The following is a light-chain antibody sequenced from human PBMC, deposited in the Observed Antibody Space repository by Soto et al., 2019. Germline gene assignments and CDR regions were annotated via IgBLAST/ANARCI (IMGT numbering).Light chain of an antibody. CDR3: QQYGSSPWT. V-gene: IGKV3-20*01. J-gene: IGKJ1*01. Sequence: EIVLTQSPGTLSLSPGERATLSCRASQSVSSNYLAWYQQKPGEAPRPLISGASSRATGIPDRFSGSGAGTDFTLTISRLEPEDFAVYYCQQYGSSPWTFGQGTKVEIK. CDR1: QSVSSNY. CDR2: GAS.